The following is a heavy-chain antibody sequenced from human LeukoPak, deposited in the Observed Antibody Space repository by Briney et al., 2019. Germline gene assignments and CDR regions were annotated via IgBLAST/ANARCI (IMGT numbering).Heavy chain of an antibody. Sequence: PGRSLRLSCAASGFTFSSYAMPWVRQAPGKGLEWVAVISYDGSNKYYADSVKGRFTISRDNSKNTLYLQMNSLRAEDTAVYYCASRTRYNIVATTVDYWGQGTLVTVSS. J-gene: IGHJ4*02. D-gene: IGHD5-12*01. CDR1: GFTFSSYA. CDR2: ISYDGSNK. V-gene: IGHV3-30-3*01. CDR3: ASRTRYNIVATTVDY.